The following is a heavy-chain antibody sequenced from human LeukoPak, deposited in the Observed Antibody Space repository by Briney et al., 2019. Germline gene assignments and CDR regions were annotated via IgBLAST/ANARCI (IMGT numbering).Heavy chain of an antibody. CDR3: ARDSKTTPTDY. CDR1: GGSISGYY. J-gene: IGHJ4*02. V-gene: IGHV4-34*01. CDR2: INHSGST. D-gene: IGHD1-7*01. Sequence: SETLSLTCAVYGGSISGYYWSWIRQPPGKGLEWIGEINHSGSTNYNPSLKSRVTISVDTSKNQFSLKLSSVTAADTAVYYCARDSKTTPTDYWGQGTLVTVS.